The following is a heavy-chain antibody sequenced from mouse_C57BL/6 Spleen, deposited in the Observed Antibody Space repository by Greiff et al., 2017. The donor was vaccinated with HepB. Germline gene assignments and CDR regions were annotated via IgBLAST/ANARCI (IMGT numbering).Heavy chain of an antibody. V-gene: IGHV1-82*01. J-gene: IGHJ2*01. CDR1: GYAFSSSW. CDR2: IYPGDGDT. CDR3: ARSPAQATWSDY. Sequence: QVQLKESGPELVKPGASVKISCKASGYAFSSSWMNWVKQRPGKGLEWIGRIYPGDGDTNYNGKFKGKATLTAAKSSSTAYMPLSSLTSEDSAVYFCARSPAQATWSDYWGQGTTLTVSS. D-gene: IGHD3-2*02.